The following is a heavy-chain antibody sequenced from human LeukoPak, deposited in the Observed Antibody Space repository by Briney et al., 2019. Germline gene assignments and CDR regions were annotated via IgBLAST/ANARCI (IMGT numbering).Heavy chain of an antibody. V-gene: IGHV4-30-4*01. J-gene: IGHJ4*02. CDR3: ASADMSYGDSYYFDY. CDR1: GGSISSGDYY. D-gene: IGHD4-17*01. Sequence: ASETLSLTCTVSGGSISSGDYYWSWIRQPPGKGLEWIGYIYYSGSTYYNPSLKSRVTISVDRSKNQFSLKLSSVTAADTAVYYCASADMSYGDSYYFDYWGQGTLVTVSS. CDR2: IYYSGST.